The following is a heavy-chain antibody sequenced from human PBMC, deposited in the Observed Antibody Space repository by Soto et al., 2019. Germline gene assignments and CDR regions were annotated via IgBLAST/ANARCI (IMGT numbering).Heavy chain of an antibody. D-gene: IGHD2-15*01. V-gene: IGHV3-48*03. J-gene: IGHJ4*02. Sequence: GGSLRLSCAASGFTFSSYEMNWVRQAPGKGLEWVSYISSSGSTIYYADSVKGRFTISGDNAKNSLYLQMNSLRAEDTAVYYCARGAHGGSGYFDYWGQGTLVTVSS. CDR3: ARGAHGGSGYFDY. CDR1: GFTFSSYE. CDR2: ISSSGSTI.